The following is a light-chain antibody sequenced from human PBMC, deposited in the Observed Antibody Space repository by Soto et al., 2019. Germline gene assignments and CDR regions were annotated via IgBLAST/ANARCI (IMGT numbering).Light chain of an antibody. Sequence: DFQMTQSPSSLSASVGDRVTITCRASQDISNDVAWYQQKPGKPPNLLISSSSTLQSGVPSRFSGTGYGTDFTLTIGNLQPDEVATYYCQKYNSFPPTFGGGTKVEI. CDR2: SSS. CDR3: QKYNSFPPT. V-gene: IGKV1-27*01. J-gene: IGKJ4*01. CDR1: QDISND.